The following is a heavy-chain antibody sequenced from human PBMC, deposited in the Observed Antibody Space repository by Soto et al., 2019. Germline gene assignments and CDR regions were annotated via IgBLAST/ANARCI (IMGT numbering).Heavy chain of an antibody. CDR3: AKRAIQLWLSSH. D-gene: IGHD5-18*01. J-gene: IGHJ1*01. CDR1: GFTFSSYA. Sequence: GGSLRLSCAASGFTFSSYAMSWVRQAPGKGLEWVSAISDSGSSTYYADSVKGRFTISRDNSKNTLYLQMNSLRAEDTAVYYCAKRAIQLWLSSHWGQGTLVTVSS. CDR2: ISDSGSST. V-gene: IGHV3-23*01.